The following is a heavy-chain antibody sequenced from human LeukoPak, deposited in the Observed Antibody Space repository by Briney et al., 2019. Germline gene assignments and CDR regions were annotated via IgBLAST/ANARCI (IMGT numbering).Heavy chain of an antibody. CDR2: IYSGGST. V-gene: IGHV3-66*01. CDR3: ARGVDCSGGSCYYYYYYMDV. J-gene: IGHJ6*03. CDR1: GFTVSSNY. Sequence: GGSLRLSCAASGFTVSSNYMSWVRQAPGKGLEWVSVIYSGGSTYYADSVKGRLTISRDNAKNSLYLQMNSLRAEDAAVYYCARGVDCSGGSCYYYYYYMDVWGKGTTVTISS. D-gene: IGHD2-15*01.